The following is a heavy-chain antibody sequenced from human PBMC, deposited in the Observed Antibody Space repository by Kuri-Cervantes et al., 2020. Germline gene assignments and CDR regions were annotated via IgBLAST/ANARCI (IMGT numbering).Heavy chain of an antibody. D-gene: IGHD1/OR15-1a*01. V-gene: IGHV4-38-2*01. J-gene: IGHJ4*02. Sequence: SETLSLTCAVSGYSISSSNWWGWIRQPPGKGLEWIGSIYYSGSTYYNPSLKSRVTISVDTSKNQFSLKLSSVTAADTAVYYCARPNMAYFDYWGQGTLVTVSS. CDR3: ARPNMAYFDY. CDR1: GYSISSSNW. CDR2: IYYSGST.